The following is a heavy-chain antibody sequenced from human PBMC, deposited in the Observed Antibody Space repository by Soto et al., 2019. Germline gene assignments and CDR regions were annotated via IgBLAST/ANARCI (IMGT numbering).Heavy chain of an antibody. V-gene: IGHV1-18*01. Sequence: GASVKVSCKASGYTFTSYGISWVRQAPGQGLEWMGWISPYNGNTNYAQKLQGRVTMTRDTSISTAYMELRSLRSDDTAVYYCARVYCSSTSCPENYFDYWGQGTLVTVSS. CDR3: ARVYCSSTSCPENYFDY. D-gene: IGHD2-2*01. J-gene: IGHJ4*02. CDR2: ISPYNGNT. CDR1: GYTFTSYG.